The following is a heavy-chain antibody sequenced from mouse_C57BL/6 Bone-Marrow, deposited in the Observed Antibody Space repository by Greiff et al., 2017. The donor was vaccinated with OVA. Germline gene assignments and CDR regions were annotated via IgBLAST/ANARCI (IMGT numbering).Heavy chain of an antibody. CDR3: AIRGPDYDYDGVFDY. CDR1: GYTFTSYW. V-gene: IGHV1-74*01. CDR2: IHPSDSDN. Sequence: QVQLQQPGAELVKPGASVKVSCKASGYTFTSYWMHWVKQRPGQGLEWIGRIHPSDSDNNYNQKFKGKATLTVDKSSSTAYMQLSSLTSEDSAVYYCAIRGPDYDYDGVFDYWGQGTTLTISS. J-gene: IGHJ2*01. D-gene: IGHD2-4*01.